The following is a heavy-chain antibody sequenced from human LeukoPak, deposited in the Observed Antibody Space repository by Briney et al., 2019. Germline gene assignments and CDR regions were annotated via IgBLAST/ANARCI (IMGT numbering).Heavy chain of an antibody. Sequence: KASETLSLTCAVYGGSFSGYYWSWVRQPPGKGLEWIGEINHGGSTNYNPSLKSRVTISVDTSKNQFSLKVSSVTAADTAVFYCARGQYDFQTTYYYIDVWGKGTTVTISS. CDR2: INHGGST. V-gene: IGHV4-34*01. J-gene: IGHJ6*03. D-gene: IGHD3-3*01. CDR1: GGSFSGYY. CDR3: ARGQYDFQTTYYYIDV.